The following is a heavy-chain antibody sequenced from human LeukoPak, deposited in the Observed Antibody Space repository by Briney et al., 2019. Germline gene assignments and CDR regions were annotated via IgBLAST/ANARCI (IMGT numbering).Heavy chain of an antibody. D-gene: IGHD3-22*01. J-gene: IGHJ3*02. CDR1: GYTLTELS. Sequence: ASVKVSCKDSGYTLTELSMHWVRQAPGKGLEWMGGFDPEDDETIYAQKFQGRVTMTEDTSTDTAYMELSSLRSEDTAVYYCATAVYFDSTGYYFHFDIWGQGTMVTVSS. CDR2: FDPEDDET. V-gene: IGHV1-24*01. CDR3: ATAVYFDSTGYYFHFDI.